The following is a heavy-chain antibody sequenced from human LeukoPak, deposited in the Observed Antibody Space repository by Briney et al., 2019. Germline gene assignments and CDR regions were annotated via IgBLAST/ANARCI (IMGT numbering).Heavy chain of an antibody. D-gene: IGHD2-15*01. CDR3: AREAKNCSGSGCSDY. Sequence: PSETLSLTCPVSGYSLSSDYFRGWIRPPPGKGLEWIGTIHHSGTTYSNPSLNSRVTISVDTSKNQFSLKLSSVIAADTAVYYCAREAKNCSGSGCSDYWGQGTLVTVSP. CDR2: IHHSGTT. CDR1: GYSLSSDYF. V-gene: IGHV4-38-2*02. J-gene: IGHJ4*02.